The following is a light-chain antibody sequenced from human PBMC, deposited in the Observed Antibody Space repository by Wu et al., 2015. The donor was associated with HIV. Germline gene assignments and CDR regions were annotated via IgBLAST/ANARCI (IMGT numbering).Light chain of an antibody. CDR3: QQYGNSPPWT. J-gene: IGKJ1*01. CDR1: QSVSSTY. CDR2: GAS. V-gene: IGKV3-20*01. Sequence: EIVLTQSPDTLSLSPGEGATLSCRASQSVSSTYLAWYQHKPGQAPRLLIYGASSRASGIPDRFSGSGSGTDFALTISRLEPEDVAVYYCQQYGNSPPWTFGQGTKVEI.